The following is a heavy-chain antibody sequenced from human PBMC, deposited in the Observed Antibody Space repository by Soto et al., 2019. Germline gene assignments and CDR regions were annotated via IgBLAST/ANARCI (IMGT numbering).Heavy chain of an antibody. CDR2: INAGNGNT. D-gene: IGHD1-7*01. CDR1: GYTFTSYA. J-gene: IGHJ4*02. CDR3: ATLQGITGTSGDF. Sequence: ASVKVSCKASGYTFTSYAMHWVRQAPGQRLEWMGWINAGNGNTKYSQKFQGRVTITRDTSTSTAYMELSSLRSEDTAVYYCATLQGITGTSGDFCGQGTLVTVSS. V-gene: IGHV1-3*01.